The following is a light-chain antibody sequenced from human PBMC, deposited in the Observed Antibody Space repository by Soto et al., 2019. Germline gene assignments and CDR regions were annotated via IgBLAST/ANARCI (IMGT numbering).Light chain of an antibody. CDR1: QSVSSV. CDR2: GAS. Sequence: EIVLTQSPVTLSLSPGERATLSCRASQSVSSVYIAWYQQKPGQAPRLLIHGASTRATGIPARFSGSGSGTDFTLTISSLEPEDFAVYYCQQRSNWPLTFGQGTRLEIK. J-gene: IGKJ5*01. V-gene: IGKV3-11*01. CDR3: QQRSNWPLT.